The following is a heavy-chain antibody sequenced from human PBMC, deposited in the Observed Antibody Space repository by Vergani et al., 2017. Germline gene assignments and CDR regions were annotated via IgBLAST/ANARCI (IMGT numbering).Heavy chain of an antibody. V-gene: IGHV4-59*01. CDR1: GGSISSYY. CDR3: ARERYSDGYYYGMDV. CDR2: IYYSGST. Sequence: QVQLQESGPGLVKPSETLSLTCTVSGGSISSYYWSWIRQPPGKGLEWIGYIYYSGSTNYNPSLKSRVTISVDTSKNQFSLKLSSVTAADTAVYYCARERYSDGYYYGMDVWGQGTTVTVSS. J-gene: IGHJ6*02. D-gene: IGHD5-18*01.